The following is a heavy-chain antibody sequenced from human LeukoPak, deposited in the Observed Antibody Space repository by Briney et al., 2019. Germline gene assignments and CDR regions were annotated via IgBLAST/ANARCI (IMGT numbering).Heavy chain of an antibody. V-gene: IGHV4-4*07. CDR3: AREGRKSHSGY. J-gene: IGHJ4*02. CDR2: IDASGNT. CDR1: GGSISSYY. Sequence: KSSETLSLTCTVSGGSISSYYWSWIRQPAGKELEWIGRIDASGNTNYNPSLKSRVTMSVDSSKNQFSLKLSSVTAADTAVYYCAREGRKSHSGYWGQGTLVTVSS. D-gene: IGHD1-14*01.